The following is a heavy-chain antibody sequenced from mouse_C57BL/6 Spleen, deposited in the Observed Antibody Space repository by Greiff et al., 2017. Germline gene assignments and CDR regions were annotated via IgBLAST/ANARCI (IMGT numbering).Heavy chain of an antibody. V-gene: IGHV1-42*01. Sequence: EVQLVESGPELVKPGASVKISCKASGYSFTGYYMNWVKQSPEKSLEWIGEINPSTGGTTYNQKFKAKATLTVDKSSSTAYMQLKSLTSEDSAVYYCAYYYGSSPGYFDVWGTGTTVTVSS. D-gene: IGHD1-1*01. CDR1: GYSFTGYY. J-gene: IGHJ1*03. CDR2: INPSTGGT. CDR3: AYYYGSSPGYFDV.